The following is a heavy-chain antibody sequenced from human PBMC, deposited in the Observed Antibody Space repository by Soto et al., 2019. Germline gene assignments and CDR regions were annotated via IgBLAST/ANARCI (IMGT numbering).Heavy chain of an antibody. CDR3: ARDYDSRDDAFDI. Sequence: ASVKVSCKASGYTFTRSGISWVRQAPGQGPEWMGWISSYNGDTNYAQTFQGRVTMTRNTSISTAYMELSSLRSEDTAVYYCARDYDSRDDAFDIWGQGTMVTVSS. D-gene: IGHD3-22*01. CDR1: GYTFTRSG. J-gene: IGHJ3*02. V-gene: IGHV1-18*01. CDR2: ISSYNGDT.